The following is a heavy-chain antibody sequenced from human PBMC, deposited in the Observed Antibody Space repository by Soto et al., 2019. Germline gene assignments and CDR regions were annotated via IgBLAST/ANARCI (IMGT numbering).Heavy chain of an antibody. CDR3: SNVGYCTGTRCN. CDR1: GGTFGTYA. V-gene: IGHV1-69*06. J-gene: IGHJ4*02. D-gene: IGHD2-8*02. Sequence: QVQLVQSGAEVKKPGSSVKVSCKASGGTFGTYAVSWVRQAPGQGLEWMGHIITMCGTAKYAQKLQDRLTITADKSANTAYTELSSLRSEDTAGYYCSNVGYCTGTRCNCGQGTLVNV. CDR2: IITMCGTA.